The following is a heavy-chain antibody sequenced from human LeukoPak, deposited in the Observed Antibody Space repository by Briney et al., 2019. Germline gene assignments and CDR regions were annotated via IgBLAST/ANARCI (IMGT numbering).Heavy chain of an antibody. CDR1: GFTFSSYA. CDR3: AKGVAVAGMGNDAFDI. D-gene: IGHD6-19*01. CDR2: ISGSGGST. V-gene: IGHV3-23*01. J-gene: IGHJ3*02. Sequence: GGSLRLSCAASGFTFSSYAMSWVRQAPGKGLEWVSAISGSGGSTYYADSVKGRFTISRDNSKNTLYLQMNGLRAEDTAVYYCAKGVAVAGMGNDAFDIWGQGTMVTVSS.